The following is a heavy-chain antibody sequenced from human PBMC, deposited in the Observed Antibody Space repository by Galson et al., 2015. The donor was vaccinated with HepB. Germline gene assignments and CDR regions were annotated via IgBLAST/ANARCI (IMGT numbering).Heavy chain of an antibody. CDR1: GFTFSNAW. J-gene: IGHJ4*02. CDR2: IISKTDGGAT. V-gene: IGHV3-15*01. Sequence: SLRLSCAASGFTFSNAWLSWVRQAPGKGLEWVDRIISKTDGGATDYAAPVKGRFTISRDDSKNTLYLQMNSLKTEDTAVYYCTTSTLYSGSYPSDSWGQGTLVTVSS. D-gene: IGHD1-26*01. CDR3: TTSTLYSGSYPSDS.